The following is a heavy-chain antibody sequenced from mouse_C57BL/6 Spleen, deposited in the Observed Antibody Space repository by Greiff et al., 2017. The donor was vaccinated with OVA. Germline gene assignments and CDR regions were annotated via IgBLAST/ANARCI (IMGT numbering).Heavy chain of an antibody. D-gene: IGHD2-4*01. V-gene: IGHV3-6*01. CDR1: GYSITSGDY. J-gene: IGHJ3*01. CDR3: ARGKDYDGGFAY. CDR2: ISYDGSN. Sequence: DVQLQESGPGLVKPSQSLSLTCSVTGYSITSGDYWNWIRQFPGNKLEWMGYISYDGSNNYNPSLKNRISITRDTSKNQFFLKLNSVTTEDTATYYCARGKDYDGGFAYWGQGTLVTVSA.